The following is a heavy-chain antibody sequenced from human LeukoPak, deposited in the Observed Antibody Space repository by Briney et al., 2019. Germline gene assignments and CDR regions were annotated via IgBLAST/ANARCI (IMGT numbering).Heavy chain of an antibody. D-gene: IGHD2-2*01. CDR2: ISAYNGNT. CDR3: ARDRIVPAAISYYYYGMDV. CDR1: GYTFTSYG. Sequence: ASVKVSCKASGYTFTSYGISWVRQAPGQGLEWMGWISAYNGNTNYAQKLQGRVTMTTDTSTSTAYMELRSLRSDDTAVYYCARDRIVPAAISYYYYGMDVWGQGTTVTVSS. V-gene: IGHV1-18*01. J-gene: IGHJ6*02.